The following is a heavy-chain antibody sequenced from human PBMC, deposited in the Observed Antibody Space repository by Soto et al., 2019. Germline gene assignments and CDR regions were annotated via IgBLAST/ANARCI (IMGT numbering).Heavy chain of an antibody. D-gene: IGHD6-19*01. Sequence: ASVKVSCKVSGYTFTSYAMHWVRQAPGQRLEWMGWINAGNGNTKYSQKLQGRVTITRDTSASTAYMELSSLRSEDTAVYYCARGVAGPLHWFDPWGQGTLVTVSS. J-gene: IGHJ5*02. V-gene: IGHV1-3*01. CDR2: INAGNGNT. CDR1: GYTFTSYA. CDR3: ARGVAGPLHWFDP.